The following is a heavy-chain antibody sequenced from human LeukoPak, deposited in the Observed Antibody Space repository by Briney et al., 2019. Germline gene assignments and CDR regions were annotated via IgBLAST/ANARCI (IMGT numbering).Heavy chain of an antibody. Sequence: ASVKVSCKASGYTFTSYGISWVRQAPGQGLEWMGWISAYNGNTNYAQKLQGRVTMTTDTSTSTAYMELRSLRSDDTAVYYCARDIAYCSSTSCYGGRGDYWGQGTLVTVSS. J-gene: IGHJ4*02. D-gene: IGHD2-2*01. V-gene: IGHV1-18*01. CDR1: GYTFTSYG. CDR2: ISAYNGNT. CDR3: ARDIAYCSSTSCYGGRGDY.